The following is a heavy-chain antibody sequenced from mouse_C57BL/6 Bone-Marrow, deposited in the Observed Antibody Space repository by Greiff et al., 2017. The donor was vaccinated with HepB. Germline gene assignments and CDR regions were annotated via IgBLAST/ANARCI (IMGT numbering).Heavy chain of an antibody. J-gene: IGHJ2*01. CDR3: ARNFGPFYYYGYFDY. Sequence: VKLVESGPGLVAPSQSLSITCTVSGFSLTSYAISWVRQPPGKGLEWLGVIWTGGGTNYNSALKSRLSISKDNFKNQVFLKMNSLQTDYTARYYCARNFGPFYYYGYFDYWGQGTTLTVSS. CDR2: IWTGGGT. V-gene: IGHV2-9-1*01. D-gene: IGHD1-1*01. CDR1: GFSLTSYA.